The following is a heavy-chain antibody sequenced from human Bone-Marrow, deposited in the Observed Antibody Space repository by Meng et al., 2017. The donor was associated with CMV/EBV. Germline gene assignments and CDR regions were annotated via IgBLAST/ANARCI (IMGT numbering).Heavy chain of an antibody. CDR3: AKDTGYDILTGCFDY. V-gene: IGHV3-43*01. D-gene: IGHD3-9*01. CDR2: ISWDGGRT. Sequence: EVQLVEAGGGVVQPGGSLRLSCAASGFTFDDYTMHWVRQAPGKGLEWVSLISWDGGRTYYADSVKGRFTISRDNSKNSLYLQMNSLRTEDTALYYCAKDTGYDILTGCFDYWGQGTLVTVSS. J-gene: IGHJ4*02. CDR1: GFTFDDYT.